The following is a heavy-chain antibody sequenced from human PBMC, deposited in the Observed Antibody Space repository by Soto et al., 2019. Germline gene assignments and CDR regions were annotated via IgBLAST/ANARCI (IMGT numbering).Heavy chain of an antibody. Sequence: EVQLLESGGGLVQPGGSLRLSXAAXGFTFSRXAMSWVRQAPGKGLEWVSVINDSGGTTYYADSVKGRFAISRDNSKNTLYLQMNSLRADDTALYYCAKHHDTAGTTYDFWGQGTLVTVSS. V-gene: IGHV3-23*01. CDR1: GFTFSRXA. D-gene: IGHD1-1*01. CDR2: INDSGGTT. J-gene: IGHJ4*02. CDR3: AKHHDTAGTTYDF.